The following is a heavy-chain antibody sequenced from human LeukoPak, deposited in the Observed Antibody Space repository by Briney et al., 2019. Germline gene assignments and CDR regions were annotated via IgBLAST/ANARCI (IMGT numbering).Heavy chain of an antibody. CDR3: ATETIGRHYDY. V-gene: IGHV3-21*01. CDR2: IGPTGTDR. CDR1: GFTFSSCG. D-gene: IGHD1-14*01. Sequence: GGSLRLSCAASGFTFSSCGFNWVRQAPGKGLEWVSSIGPTGTDRYYADSVRGRFTISRDNAKNSMYLRMDSLRDEDTAVYYCATETIGRHYDYWGQGTLLTVSS. J-gene: IGHJ4*02.